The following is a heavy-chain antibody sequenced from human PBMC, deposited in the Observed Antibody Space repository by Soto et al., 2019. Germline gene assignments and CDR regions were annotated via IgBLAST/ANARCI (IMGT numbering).Heavy chain of an antibody. CDR3: ARECIAAAGYYYYYGMDV. D-gene: IGHD6-13*01. CDR1: GFTFSSYA. Sequence: GGSLRLSCAASGFTFSSYAMHWVRQAPGKGLEWVAVISYDGSNKYYADSVKGRFTISRDNSKNTLYLQMNSLRAEDTAVYYCARECIAAAGYYYYYGMDVWGQGTTVTVSS. CDR2: ISYDGSNK. J-gene: IGHJ6*02. V-gene: IGHV3-30-3*01.